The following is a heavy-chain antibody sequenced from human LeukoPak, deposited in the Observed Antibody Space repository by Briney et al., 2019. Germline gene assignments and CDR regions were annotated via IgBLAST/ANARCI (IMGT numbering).Heavy chain of an antibody. CDR3: ARADHGDYVTPYYFDY. J-gene: IGHJ4*02. V-gene: IGHV6-1*01. D-gene: IGHD4-17*01. Sequence: SQTLSLTCAISGDSVPSNSAAWNWIRQSPSRGLEWLGRTYYRSKWYNDYAVSVKSRITINPDTSKNQFSLQLNSVTPEDTAVYYCARADHGDYVTPYYFDYWGQGTLVTVSS. CDR2: TYYRSKWYN. CDR1: GDSVPSNSAA.